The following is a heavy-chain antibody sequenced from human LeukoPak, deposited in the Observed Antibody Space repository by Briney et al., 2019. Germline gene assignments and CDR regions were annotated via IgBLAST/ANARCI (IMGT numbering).Heavy chain of an antibody. D-gene: IGHD3-10*01. CDR1: GGSFSGYY. V-gene: IGHV4-34*01. J-gene: IGHJ4*02. CDR2: INHSGST. Sequence: SETLSLTCAVYGGSFSGYYWSWIRQPPGKGLEWIGEINHSGSTNYNPSLKSRGTISVDTSKNQFSLKLISVTAADTAVYYCARKFSGSTHRYYYGSGSYLFDYWGQGTLVTVSS. CDR3: ARKFSGSTHRYYYGSGSYLFDY.